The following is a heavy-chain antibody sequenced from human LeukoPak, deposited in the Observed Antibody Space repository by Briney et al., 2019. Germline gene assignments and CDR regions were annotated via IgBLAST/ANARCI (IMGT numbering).Heavy chain of an antibody. Sequence: PGGSLKLSCAASGFTFDDYAKEWVRQVPGKGLEWVSSISSSSSYIYYADSVKGRFTISRDNAKNSLYLQMNSLRAEDTAVYYCARKRTITMVRGVLSDNWFDPWGQGTLVTVSS. CDR1: GFTFDDYA. CDR3: ARKRTITMVRGVLSDNWFDP. V-gene: IGHV3-21*01. D-gene: IGHD3-10*01. CDR2: ISSSSSYI. J-gene: IGHJ5*02.